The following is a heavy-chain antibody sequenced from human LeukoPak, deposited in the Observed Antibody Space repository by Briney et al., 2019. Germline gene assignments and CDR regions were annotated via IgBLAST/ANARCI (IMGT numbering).Heavy chain of an antibody. CDR1: GFTFSTYS. CDR2: ISKDGNNK. D-gene: IGHD4-17*01. CDR3: VRESYGEYYLDY. Sequence: PAGSLRLSCAASGFTFSTYSMHWVRQAPGKGLEWVAIISKDGNNKSYTDSVKGRFTISRDNSKNTLYLQMNSLRPDDLAVYHCVRESYGEYYLDYWGRRTLFTVSS. J-gene: IGHJ4*02. V-gene: IGHV3-30-3*01.